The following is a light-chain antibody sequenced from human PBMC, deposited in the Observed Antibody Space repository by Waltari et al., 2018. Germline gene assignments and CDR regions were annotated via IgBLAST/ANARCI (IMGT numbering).Light chain of an antibody. CDR2: RNN. CDR3: ASWDGSMNGDWV. J-gene: IGLJ2*01. CDR1: NSNIGTNF. V-gene: IGLV1-44*01. Sequence: ASGTPGQRVTLSCSGDNSNIGTNFVHWYQQVPGAAPTLLIFRNNQRPSGVPDRFSGSKSGTSASLAITGLRAEDEAVYYCASWDGSMNGDWVFGGGTTLTVL.